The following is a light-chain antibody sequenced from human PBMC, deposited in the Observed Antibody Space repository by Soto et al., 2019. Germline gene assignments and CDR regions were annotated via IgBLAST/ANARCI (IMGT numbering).Light chain of an antibody. CDR2: AAS. J-gene: IGKJ5*01. CDR3: QQADSFPT. V-gene: IGKV1-12*01. Sequence: DIQMTQSPSSVSASVGDRVTITCRASQGIGRWLAWYQQKPGKAPKLLIYAASSLQSGVPSRFSGSGSGTDFTLTISSLQPEDFATYYCQQADSFPTFDQGTRLEIK. CDR1: QGIGRW.